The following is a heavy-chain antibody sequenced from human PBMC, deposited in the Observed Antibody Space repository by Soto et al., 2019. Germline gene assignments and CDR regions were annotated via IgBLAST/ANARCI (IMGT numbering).Heavy chain of an antibody. J-gene: IGHJ3*02. CDR1: GFTFSDSA. D-gene: IGHD3-3*01. CDR2: IKAGAE. Sequence: EVQLLESGGMLVQPGGSLGLSCTASGFTFSDSAMHWVRQAPGKGLEWVSSIKAGAEHHADSVTGRFTISRDNSKNTLYLQMNNLRAEDTAVYYCAKDGGRFFNEFETWGQGTMVTVSS. V-gene: IGHV3-23*01. CDR3: AKDGGRFFNEFET.